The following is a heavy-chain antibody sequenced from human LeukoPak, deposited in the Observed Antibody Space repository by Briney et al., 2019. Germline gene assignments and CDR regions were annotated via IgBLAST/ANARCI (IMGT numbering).Heavy chain of an antibody. CDR3: AKVSAPVTMVRGVPPTDFDY. D-gene: IGHD3-10*01. Sequence: PGGSLRLSCAASGFTFSSYGMHWVRQAPGKGLEWVAFIRYGGSNKYYADSVKGRFTISRDNSKNTLYLQMNSLRAEDTAVYYCAKVSAPVTMVRGVPPTDFDYWGQGTLVTVSS. CDR2: IRYGGSNK. J-gene: IGHJ4*02. V-gene: IGHV3-30*02. CDR1: GFTFSSYG.